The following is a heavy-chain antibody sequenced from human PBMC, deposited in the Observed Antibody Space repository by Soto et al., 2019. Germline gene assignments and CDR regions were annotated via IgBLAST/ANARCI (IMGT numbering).Heavy chain of an antibody. CDR1: GFTFSSHG. Sequence: PGGSLRLSCAASGFTFSSHGMHWVRQAPGRGLEWVALFSYDGINRHYADSVKGRFTISRDNSKNTLSLQINRLRPEDTAIYYCAREQGRGFYRVADFWGQGTPVTVSS. D-gene: IGHD2-2*02. CDR3: AREQGRGFYRVADF. V-gene: IGHV3-30*03. J-gene: IGHJ4*02. CDR2: FSYDGINR.